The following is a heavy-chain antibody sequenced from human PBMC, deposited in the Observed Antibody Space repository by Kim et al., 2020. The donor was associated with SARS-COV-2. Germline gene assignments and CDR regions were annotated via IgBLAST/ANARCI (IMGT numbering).Heavy chain of an antibody. CDR3: AKRLEVPSIMNFFDY. V-gene: IGHV3-23*01. Sequence: GGSLRLSCEASGFAFSTYGMSWVRQAPGKGLECVSIISRGGGTIYADSVKGRFTISRDDSKNTMYMQMNSLRVEDTAVYYCAKRLEVPSIMNFFDYWGQG. D-gene: IGHD2-2*01. J-gene: IGHJ4*02. CDR2: ISRGGGT. CDR1: GFAFSTYG.